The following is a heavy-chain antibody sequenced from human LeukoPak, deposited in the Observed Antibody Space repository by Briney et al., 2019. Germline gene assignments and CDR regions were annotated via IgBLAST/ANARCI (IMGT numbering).Heavy chain of an antibody. D-gene: IGHD2/OR15-2a*01. Sequence: PGGSLRLSCAVSGFTFSDYAMSWVRQAPGKGMEWVLGISFSGRSTNYADSVKGRFIISRDNSNNTLYLQMNSLRPDDTAVYYCAKTLSNSKYAYYNNGLDVWAQGTTVTVSS. CDR1: GFTFSDYA. CDR2: ISFSGRST. CDR3: AKTLSNSKYAYYNNGLDV. V-gene: IGHV3-23*01. J-gene: IGHJ6*02.